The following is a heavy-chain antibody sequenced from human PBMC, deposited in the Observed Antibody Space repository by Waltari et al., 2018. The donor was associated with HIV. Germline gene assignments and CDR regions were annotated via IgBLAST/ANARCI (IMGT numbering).Heavy chain of an antibody. CDR3: VQSTFLGVGPSDWFDP. Sequence: QVQLQGSDPGLVRPSETLSLTCIVFGASISGYHWCWLRHDVATKGNTAKKMAWLGSNFVGGRADYRGSMKTRVTMSMDTAKNQVSLRLKSVTAADTAMYYCVQSTFLGVGPSDWFDPWGPGTLVTVSS. D-gene: IGHD3-3*02. CDR1: GASISGYH. J-gene: IGHJ5*02. V-gene: IGHV4-4*07. CDR2: NFVGGRA.